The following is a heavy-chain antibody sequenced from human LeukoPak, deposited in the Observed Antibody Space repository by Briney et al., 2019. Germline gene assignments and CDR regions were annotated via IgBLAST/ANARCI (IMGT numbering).Heavy chain of an antibody. CDR3: ARGAHY. CDR1: GGSISSYY. V-gene: IGHV4-59*01. CDR2: FYSGGST. Sequence: PSETLSLTCTVSGGSISSYYLSWIRQPPGKGLEWIGNFYSGGSTNYNPSLKSRVTISVDTSKNQFFLKVRSVTAADTAVYYCARGAHYWGQGTLVTVSS. J-gene: IGHJ4*02.